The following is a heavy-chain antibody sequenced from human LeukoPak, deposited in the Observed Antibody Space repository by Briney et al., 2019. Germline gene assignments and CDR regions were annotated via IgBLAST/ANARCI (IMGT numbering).Heavy chain of an antibody. D-gene: IGHD3-22*01. CDR2: ISSSGSTI. CDR3: ARVYYDISGYYRQPKSYFDY. V-gene: IGHV3-11*04. J-gene: IGHJ4*02. Sequence: PGGSLRLSCAASGFTFSDYYMSWIRQAPGKGLEWVSYISSSGSTIYYADSVKGRFTISRDNAKNSLYLQMNSLRAEDTAVYYCARVYYDISGYYRQPKSYFDYWGQGTLVTVSS. CDR1: GFTFSDYY.